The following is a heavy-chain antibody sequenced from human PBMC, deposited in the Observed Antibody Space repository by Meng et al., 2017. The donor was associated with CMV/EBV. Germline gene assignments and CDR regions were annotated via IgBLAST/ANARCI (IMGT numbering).Heavy chain of an antibody. Sequence: GESLKISCAASGFTVSSNYMSWVRQAPGKGLEWVSVIYSGGSTYYADSVKGRFTISRDNSKNTLYLQMNSLRAEDTAVYYCARDHVVATIIYGEAYHYGMDVWGQGTTVTVSS. CDR1: GFTVSSNY. CDR3: ARDHVVATIIYGEAYHYGMDV. J-gene: IGHJ6*02. D-gene: IGHD5-12*01. V-gene: IGHV3-66*02. CDR2: IYSGGST.